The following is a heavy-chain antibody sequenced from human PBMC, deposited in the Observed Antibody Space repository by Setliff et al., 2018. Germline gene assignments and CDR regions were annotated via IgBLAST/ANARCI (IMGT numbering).Heavy chain of an antibody. V-gene: IGHV4-61*09. J-gene: IGHJ5*02. CDR3: ARDTPHDPVSSNWYRNWFDP. CDR1: GASISSGSNY. Sequence: SETLSLTCSVSGASISSGSNYWSWIRQPAGKGVEWIGHILSSGGTNYNPSLKNRVSISLDTSKNQFSLNLNSVTAADTAEYFCARDTPHDPVSSNWYRNWFDPWGQGILVTVS. D-gene: IGHD6-13*01. CDR2: ILSSGGT.